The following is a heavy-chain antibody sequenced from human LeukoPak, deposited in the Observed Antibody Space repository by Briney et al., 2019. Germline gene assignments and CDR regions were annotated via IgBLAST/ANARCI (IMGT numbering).Heavy chain of an antibody. D-gene: IGHD2-2*02. CDR1: GFTFSSSD. J-gene: IGHJ5*02. V-gene: IGHV3-23*01. CDR3: AKAFEGSRWFYTDSLGFDP. CDR2: ISGSGGST. Sequence: GGSLRLSCAASGFTFSSSDMHWVRQAPGKGLEWVSAISGSGGSTYYADSVKGRFTISRDNSKNTLYLQMNSLRAEDTAVYYCAKAFEGSRWFYTDSLGFDPWGQGTLVTVSS.